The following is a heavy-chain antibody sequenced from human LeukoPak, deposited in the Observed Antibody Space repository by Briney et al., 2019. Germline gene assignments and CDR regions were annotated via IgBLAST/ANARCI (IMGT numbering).Heavy chain of an antibody. CDR2: INPNSGGT. D-gene: IGHD2-15*01. CDR1: GYTFTGYY. Sequence: GASVKVSCTASGYTFTGYYTHWVRQAPGQGLEWMGWINPNSGGTNYAQKFQGWVTMTRDTSISTAYMELSRLRSDDTAVYYCARGQAYCSGGSCHQFDYWGQGTLVTVSS. V-gene: IGHV1-2*04. J-gene: IGHJ4*02. CDR3: ARGQAYCSGGSCHQFDY.